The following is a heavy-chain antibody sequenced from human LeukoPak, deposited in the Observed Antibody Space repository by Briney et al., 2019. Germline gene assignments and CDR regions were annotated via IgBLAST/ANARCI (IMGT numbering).Heavy chain of an antibody. J-gene: IGHJ4*02. Sequence: GGSLRLSCAASGFTFSTYAMSWVRQPPGKGLEWVSAIRGSGDSTYYAESVKGRFTISRDNSKNTLYLQMNSLRAEDTAVYYCAKRFRGTSGLYYFDSWGQGTLVTVSS. CDR3: AKRFRGTSGLYYFDS. CDR2: IRGSGDST. CDR1: GFTFSTYA. V-gene: IGHV3-23*01. D-gene: IGHD2/OR15-2a*01.